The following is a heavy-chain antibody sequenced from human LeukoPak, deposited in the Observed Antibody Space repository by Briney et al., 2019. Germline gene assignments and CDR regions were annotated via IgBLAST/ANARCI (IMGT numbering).Heavy chain of an antibody. CDR1: GLTFSKYS. Sequence: GGSLRLSCAASGLTFSKYSMTWVRQAPGKGLEWVTFIRYDGADKYYADSVKGRFSIARDNSKNTVFLQMNSLRPEDTAIYYCVGALRVRHYNPHFDYWGQGTLVTVSS. D-gene: IGHD3-10*01. J-gene: IGHJ4*02. CDR3: VGALRVRHYNPHFDY. CDR2: IRYDGADK. V-gene: IGHV3-30*02.